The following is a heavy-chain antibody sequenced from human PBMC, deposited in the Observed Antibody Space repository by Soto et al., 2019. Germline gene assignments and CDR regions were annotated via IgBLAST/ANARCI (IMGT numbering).Heavy chain of an antibody. V-gene: IGHV3-13*01. Sequence: EVQLVESGGGLVQPGGSLRLSCTASGFTFSPYSFHWVRQATGKGLEWVSSIGTVNDRYYADSVKGRFTLSREDAKNSLSLQMNSLRAEDSAVYYCARDSSGLDYWGQGTRVTVSS. D-gene: IGHD3-22*01. CDR2: IGTVNDR. CDR3: ARDSSGLDY. J-gene: IGHJ4*02. CDR1: GFTFSPYS.